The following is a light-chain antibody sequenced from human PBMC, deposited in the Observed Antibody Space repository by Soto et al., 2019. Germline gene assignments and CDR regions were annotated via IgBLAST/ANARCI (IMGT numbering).Light chain of an antibody. J-gene: IGKJ3*01. Sequence: DIQMTQSPSTLSGSVGDRVTITCRASQTISSWLAWYQQRPGKAPNLLIYAASSLQNGVPSRFSGSGSGTDFSLTINSLQPEDFATYYCQHYSSTLRIVTFGPGTKVEI. CDR3: QHYSSTLRIVT. CDR2: AAS. V-gene: IGKV1-39*01. CDR1: QTISSW.